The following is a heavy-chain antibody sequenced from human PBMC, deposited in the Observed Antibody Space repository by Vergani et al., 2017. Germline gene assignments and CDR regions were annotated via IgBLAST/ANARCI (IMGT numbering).Heavy chain of an antibody. D-gene: IGHD2-2*01. V-gene: IGHV3-72*01. Sequence: EVQLVESGGGLVQPGGSPRLSCAASGFTFSDHYMDWVRQAPGKGLEWVGRTRNKANSYTTEYAASVKGRFTISRDDSKNSLYLQMNSLKIEDTAVYYCARLGYCSSTTCRQAFDFWGQGTMVTVS. CDR2: TRNKANSYTT. CDR1: GFTFSDHY. CDR3: ARLGYCSSTTCRQAFDF. J-gene: IGHJ3*01.